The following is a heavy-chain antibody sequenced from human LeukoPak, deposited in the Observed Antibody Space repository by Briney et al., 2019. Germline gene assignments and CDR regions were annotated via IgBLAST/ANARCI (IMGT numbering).Heavy chain of an antibody. Sequence: PGRSLRLSCAASGFTFSSYAMHWVRQAPGKGLEWVAVISYDGSNKYYPDSVKGRFTISRDNSKNTLYLQMNSLRAEDTAVYYCARDGARDIAAAVLDYWGQGTLVTVSS. D-gene: IGHD6-13*01. CDR1: GFTFSSYA. J-gene: IGHJ4*02. V-gene: IGHV3-30*01. CDR3: ARDGARDIAAAVLDY. CDR2: ISYDGSNK.